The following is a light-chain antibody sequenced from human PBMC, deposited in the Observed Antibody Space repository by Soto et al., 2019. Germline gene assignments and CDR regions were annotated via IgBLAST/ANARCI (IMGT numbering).Light chain of an antibody. CDR2: SAS. CDR3: QQYGTSPFT. Sequence: EDVLTQSPGTLSLSPGERAALSCRASQSVYKNYLAWYQQKPGQAPRLLIYSASSRPAGIPDRFSGSGSGTDFTLTITSLEPEGIAVYYCQQYGTSPFTFGPGTKVDIK. J-gene: IGKJ3*01. CDR1: QSVYKNY. V-gene: IGKV3-20*01.